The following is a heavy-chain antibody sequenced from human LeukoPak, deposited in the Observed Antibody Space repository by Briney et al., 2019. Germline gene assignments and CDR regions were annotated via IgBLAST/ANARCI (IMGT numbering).Heavy chain of an antibody. Sequence: GGSLRLSCAASGFTFSSYAMSWVRQVPGKGLEWVSAISSSSSYIHYADSVKGRFTISRDNAKNSLYLQMNSLRAEDTAVYYCASSAGQIAVAGTYWGQGTLVTVSS. D-gene: IGHD6-19*01. CDR3: ASSAGQIAVAGTY. V-gene: IGHV3-21*01. CDR1: GFTFSSYA. CDR2: ISSSSSYI. J-gene: IGHJ4*02.